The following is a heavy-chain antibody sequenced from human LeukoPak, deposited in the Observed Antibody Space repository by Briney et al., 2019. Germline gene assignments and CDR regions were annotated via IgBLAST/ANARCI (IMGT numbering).Heavy chain of an antibody. D-gene: IGHD4-17*01. J-gene: IGHJ6*03. CDR3: ARHYGAFLWDYYYYMDV. CDR2: INTNTGNP. V-gene: IGHV7-4-1*02. Sequence: ASVKVSCKASGYTFTSYAMNWVRQAPGQGLEWMGWINTNTGNPTYAQGFTGRFVLSLDTSVSTAYLQISSLKAEDTAVYYCARHYGAFLWDYYYYMDVWGKGTTVTVSS. CDR1: GYTFTSYA.